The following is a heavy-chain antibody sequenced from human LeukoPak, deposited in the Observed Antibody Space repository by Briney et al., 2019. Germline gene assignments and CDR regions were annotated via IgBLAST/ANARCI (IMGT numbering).Heavy chain of an antibody. D-gene: IGHD3-3*01. J-gene: IGHJ4*02. CDR3: ARMAADTTIFGVVKGRYYFDY. Sequence: SETLSLTXAVSGYSISSGYYWGWIRQPPGKGLEWIGSIYHSGSTYYNPSLKSRVTISVDTSKNQFSLKLSSVTAADTAVYYCARMAADTTIFGVVKGRYYFDYWGQGTLVTVSS. CDR1: GYSISSGYY. CDR2: IYHSGST. V-gene: IGHV4-38-2*01.